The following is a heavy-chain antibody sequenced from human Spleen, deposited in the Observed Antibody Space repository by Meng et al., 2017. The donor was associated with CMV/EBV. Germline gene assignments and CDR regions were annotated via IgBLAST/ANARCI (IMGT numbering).Heavy chain of an antibody. Sequence: CKGSGYDFSTHWIGWVRQMPGKGLEWMGIISPDDSDTRYSPSFQGQVTISVDGSISTAYLQWSSLKASDTAMYYCARRRPSGGMDIWGQGTKVTVSS. V-gene: IGHV5-51*01. J-gene: IGHJ6*02. CDR1: GYDFSTHW. D-gene: IGHD3-16*01. CDR3: ARRRPSGGMDI. CDR2: ISPDDSDT.